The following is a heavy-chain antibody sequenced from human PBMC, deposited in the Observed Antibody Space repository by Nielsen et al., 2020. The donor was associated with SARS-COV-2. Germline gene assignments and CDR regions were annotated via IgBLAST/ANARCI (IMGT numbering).Heavy chain of an antibody. Sequence: GESLKISCAASGFTFSSYSMNWVRQAPGKGLEWASSISSSSSYIYYADSVKGRFTISRDNAKNSLYLQMNSLRDEDTAVYYCARDRAGRDWGQGTLVTVSS. CDR1: GFTFSSYS. D-gene: IGHD6-19*01. CDR3: ARDRAGRD. J-gene: IGHJ4*02. V-gene: IGHV3-21*01. CDR2: ISSSSSYI.